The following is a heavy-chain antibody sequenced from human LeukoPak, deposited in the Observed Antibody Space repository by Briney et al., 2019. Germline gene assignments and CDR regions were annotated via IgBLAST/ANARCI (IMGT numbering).Heavy chain of an antibody. CDR2: INPSGGST. Sequence: GASVKVSCKASGYTFTSYYMHWXRQAPGQGXXWMGIINPSGGSTSYAXKFQGRVTMTRDTSTSTVYMELSSLRSEDTAVYYCARDRGTMVRGVGDVWGQGTTVTVSS. V-gene: IGHV1-46*01. J-gene: IGHJ6*02. CDR3: ARDRGTMVRGVGDV. D-gene: IGHD3-10*01. CDR1: GYTFTSYY.